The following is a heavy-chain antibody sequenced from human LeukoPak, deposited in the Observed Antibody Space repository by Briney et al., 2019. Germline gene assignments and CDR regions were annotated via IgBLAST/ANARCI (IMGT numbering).Heavy chain of an antibody. D-gene: IGHD3-9*01. V-gene: IGHV4-34*01. CDR3: ARGVGNILTGYSLDY. J-gene: IGHJ4*02. CDR1: GGSFSGYY. Sequence: SETLSLTCAVYGGSFSGYYWSWIRQPPGKGLEWIGEINHSGCTNYNPSLKSRVTISVDTSKNQFSLKLSSVTAADTAVYYCARGVGNILTGYSLDYWGQGTLVTVSS. CDR2: INHSGCT.